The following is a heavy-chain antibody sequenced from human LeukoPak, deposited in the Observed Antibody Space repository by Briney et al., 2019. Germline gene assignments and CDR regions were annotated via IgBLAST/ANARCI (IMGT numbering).Heavy chain of an antibody. D-gene: IGHD5-24*01. V-gene: IGHV1-46*01. CDR2: INPSGGST. CDR3: AKHLDGYNYYDY. J-gene: IGHJ4*02. Sequence: ASVKVSCKASGYTFTSYYMHWVRQAPRQGLEWMGIINPSGGSTSYAQKFQGRVTMTRDTSTSTVYMELSSLRSEDTAVYYCAKHLDGYNYYDYWGQGTLVTVSS. CDR1: GYTFTSYY.